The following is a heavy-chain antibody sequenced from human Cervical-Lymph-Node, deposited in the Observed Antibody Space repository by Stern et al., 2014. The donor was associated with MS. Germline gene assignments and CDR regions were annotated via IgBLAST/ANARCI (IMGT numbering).Heavy chain of an antibody. J-gene: IGHJ3*02. CDR3: AAEPMYYYDSVGAFDI. D-gene: IGHD3-22*01. Sequence: QMQLVQSGPEVKKPGTSVKVSCKASGFTFTSSAVQWVRQARGQRLEWIGWIAVGSGNTNYAQKFQERVTITRDMSTSTAYMELSSLRSEDTAVYYCAAEPMYYYDSVGAFDIWGQGTMVTVSS. CDR2: IAVGSGNT. CDR1: GFTFTSSA. V-gene: IGHV1-58*01.